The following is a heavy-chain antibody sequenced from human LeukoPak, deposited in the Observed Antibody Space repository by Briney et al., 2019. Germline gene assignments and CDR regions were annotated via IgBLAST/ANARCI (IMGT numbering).Heavy chain of an antibody. Sequence: ASVKVSCKASGYSFISYFIHWVRQAPGQGLEWMGTIDPSSGDTNYAQKFQGRVTMTRDTSTSTVYMKLSSLKSEDTAVYYCARVHYGDPDDYWGQGTLVTVSS. CDR2: IDPSSGDT. V-gene: IGHV1-46*01. CDR1: GYSFISYF. CDR3: ARVHYGDPDDY. J-gene: IGHJ4*02. D-gene: IGHD4-17*01.